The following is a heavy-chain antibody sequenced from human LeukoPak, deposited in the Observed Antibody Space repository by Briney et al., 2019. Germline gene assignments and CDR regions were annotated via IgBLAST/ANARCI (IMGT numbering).Heavy chain of an antibody. CDR3: AREPGIAVAGTGENWFDP. CDR1: GGTFSSYA. CDR2: IIPIFGTA. D-gene: IGHD6-19*01. Sequence: SVKVSCKASGGTFSSYAISWVRQAPGQGLEWMGGIIPIFGTANYAQKFQGRVAITADESTSTAYMELSSLRSEDTAVYYCAREPGIAVAGTGENWFDPWGQGTLVTVSS. V-gene: IGHV1-69*01. J-gene: IGHJ5*02.